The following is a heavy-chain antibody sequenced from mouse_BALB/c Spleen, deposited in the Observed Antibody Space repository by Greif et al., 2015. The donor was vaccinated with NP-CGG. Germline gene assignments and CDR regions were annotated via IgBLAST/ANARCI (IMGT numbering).Heavy chain of an antibody. CDR3: ARYYGSSYAMDY. J-gene: IGHJ4*01. V-gene: IGHV1-4*01. Sequence: VQLQQSGAELARPGASVKMSCKASGYTFTSYTMHWVKQRPGQGLEWIGCINPSSGYTNYNQKFKDKATLTADKSSSTAYMQLSSLTSEDSAVYYCARYYGSSYAMDYWGQGTSVTVSS. D-gene: IGHD1-1*01. CDR2: INPSSGYT. CDR1: GYTFTSYT.